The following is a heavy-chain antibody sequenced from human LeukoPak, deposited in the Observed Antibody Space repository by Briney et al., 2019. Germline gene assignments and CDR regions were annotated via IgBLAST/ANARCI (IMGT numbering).Heavy chain of an antibody. CDR3: VKDRPTGYTSSSLGVDY. Sequence: GGSLRLSCAASGFTFSTYAMSWVRQAPGKGLEWVSVISGSGDNTFYADSVKGRFIISRDNSKNTLYLQMSSLRAEGTALYYCVKDRPTGYTSSSLGVDYWGQGTLVAVSS. CDR1: GFTFSTYA. D-gene: IGHD6-6*01. J-gene: IGHJ4*02. V-gene: IGHV3-23*01. CDR2: ISGSGDNT.